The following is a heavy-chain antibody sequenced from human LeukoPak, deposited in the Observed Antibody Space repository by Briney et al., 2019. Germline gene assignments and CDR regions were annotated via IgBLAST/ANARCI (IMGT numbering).Heavy chain of an antibody. CDR2: IYYSGST. D-gene: IGHD6-25*01. J-gene: IGHJ6*02. CDR1: GGSISSYC. Sequence: PSQTLSLTCTVSGGSISSYCWSWIRQPPGKGLGWVGYIYYSGSTNTNPSLKSGVPISVDTSKNQFSLKLSSVTAADTAVYYCARDQAAGTSLYYGMVVWGQGTTVTVSS. CDR3: ARDQAAGTSLYYGMVV. V-gene: IGHV4-59*01.